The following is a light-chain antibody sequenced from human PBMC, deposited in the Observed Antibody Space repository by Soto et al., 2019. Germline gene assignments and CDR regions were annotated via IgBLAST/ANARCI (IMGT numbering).Light chain of an antibody. CDR2: TAS. V-gene: IGKV1-39*01. CDR1: QNINIY. J-gene: IGKJ1*01. CDR3: QQTYTTPVT. Sequence: DLQMTHSPSSLSASVGDSVTITCRASQNINIYLSWSQQKPGKAPNLLIYTASNLQSGVPSRFSGSGSGTDFTLTISSLQPEDFATYYCQQTYTTPVTFGQGTKV.